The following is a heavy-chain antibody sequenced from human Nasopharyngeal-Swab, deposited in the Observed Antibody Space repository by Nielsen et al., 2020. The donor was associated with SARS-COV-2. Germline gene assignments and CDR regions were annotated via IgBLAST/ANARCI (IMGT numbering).Heavy chain of an antibody. CDR1: GFPFSEYY. D-gene: IGHD6-13*01. CDR2: ISSSGSTI. V-gene: IGHV3-11*01. Sequence: SCAGSGFPFSEYYISWVRPAPGKGLEWVSYISSSGSTIYYADSVKGRFTTSRDNAKNSLYLQMNSLRAEDTAVYYCARDGKVGSSYDYWGQGTLVTVSS. CDR3: ARDGKVGSSYDY. J-gene: IGHJ4*02.